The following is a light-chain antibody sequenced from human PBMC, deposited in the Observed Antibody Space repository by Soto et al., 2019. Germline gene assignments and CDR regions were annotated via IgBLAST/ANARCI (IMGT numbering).Light chain of an antibody. CDR1: SSNIGSNT. J-gene: IGLJ3*02. CDR3: AAWDDSLHAWV. Sequence: QSVLTQPPSASGTPGQRVTISCSGSSSNIGSNTVNWFQQLPGAAPKLLIYNNYQRPSGVPDRFSGSKSGASASLAISGLQSEDEADYYCAAWDDSLHAWVFGGGTKLTVL. CDR2: NNY. V-gene: IGLV1-44*01.